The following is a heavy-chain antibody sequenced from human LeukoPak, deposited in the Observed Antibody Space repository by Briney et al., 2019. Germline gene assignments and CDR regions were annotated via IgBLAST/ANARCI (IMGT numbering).Heavy chain of an antibody. V-gene: IGHV4-4*02. Sequence: KPSGTLSLTCAVSGGSILTTNWWSWVRQTPGKGLEWIGEVHLSGASNYNPSLKSRVSMSIDKSKNLLSLKLTSVTAADTAMYYCARESGAFSPFGFWGQGTLVTVSS. CDR2: VHLSGAS. D-gene: IGHD1-26*01. J-gene: IGHJ4*02. CDR3: ARESGAFSPFGF. CDR1: GGSILTTNW.